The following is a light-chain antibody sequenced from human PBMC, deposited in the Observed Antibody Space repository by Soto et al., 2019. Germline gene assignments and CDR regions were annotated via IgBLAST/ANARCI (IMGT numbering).Light chain of an antibody. V-gene: IGLV6-57*04. Sequence: NFMLTQPHSVSESPGKTVTISCTRSSGSLASNYVQWYQQRPGSAPTTVIYEDNQRPSGVPDRFAGSIDSSANSASLTISGLKTEDEADYYGQSYDSSNVVFGGGTKLTVL. J-gene: IGLJ2*01. CDR1: SGSLASNY. CDR2: EDN. CDR3: QSYDSSNVV.